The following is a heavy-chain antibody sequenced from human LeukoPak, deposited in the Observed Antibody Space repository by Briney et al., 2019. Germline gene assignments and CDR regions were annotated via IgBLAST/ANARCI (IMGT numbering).Heavy chain of an antibody. Sequence: SETLSLTCTVSGGSISSYYWSWIRQPPGKGLEWIGYIYYSGSTNYNPSLKSRVTISVDTSKNQFSLKLSSVTAADTAVYYCARDHSGSYYNRYYYMDVWGKGTTVTVSS. CDR2: IYYSGST. V-gene: IGHV4-59*01. CDR3: ARDHSGSYYNRYYYMDV. CDR1: GGSISSYY. D-gene: IGHD3-10*01. J-gene: IGHJ6*03.